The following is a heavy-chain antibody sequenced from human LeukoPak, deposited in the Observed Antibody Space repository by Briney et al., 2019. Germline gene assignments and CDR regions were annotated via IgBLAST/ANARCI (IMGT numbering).Heavy chain of an antibody. CDR2: IDPSDSYT. D-gene: IGHD6-13*01. V-gene: IGHV5-10-1*01. Sequence: GESLKISCKGSGYSLTTYWISWVRQMPGKGLEWMGRIDPSDSYTNYSPSFQGHVTISADKSFSTAYLQWTSLKASDTAVYYCARHAKAYGSSCDYWGQGTLVTVSS. J-gene: IGHJ4*02. CDR3: ARHAKAYGSSCDY. CDR1: GYSLTTYW.